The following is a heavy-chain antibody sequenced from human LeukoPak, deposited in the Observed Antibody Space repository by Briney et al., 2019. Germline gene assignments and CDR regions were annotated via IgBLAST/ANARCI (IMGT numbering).Heavy chain of an antibody. CDR1: GGSINSSTSY. CDR2: IYYSGKT. V-gene: IGHV4-39*07. D-gene: IGHD3-10*01. CDR3: SRAMVRGIVGWAPFELSNWFDP. J-gene: IGHJ5*02. Sequence: SETLSLTCTVSGGSINSSTSYWGWIRQPPGKGLEWIGSIYYSGKTYYIPSLQSRVTISVDTSQNQFSLKLSSVTAADTAVYYCSRAMVRGIVGWAPFELSNWFDPWGQGTLVTVSS.